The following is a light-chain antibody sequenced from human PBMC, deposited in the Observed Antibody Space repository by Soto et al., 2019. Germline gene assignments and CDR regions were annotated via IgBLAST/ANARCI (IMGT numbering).Light chain of an antibody. CDR3: QSYYSSLSGSRVL. CDR1: RSNIGAGYD. J-gene: IGLJ2*01. CDR2: GNT. Sequence: QSVLTQPPSVSGAPGQRVTISCTGSRSNIGAGYDVHWYQQLPGTAPKLLIYGNTNRHSGVPDRFSGSKSGTSASLAITGLEAEDEADYYCQSYYSSLSGSRVLFGGGTKLTVL. V-gene: IGLV1-40*01.